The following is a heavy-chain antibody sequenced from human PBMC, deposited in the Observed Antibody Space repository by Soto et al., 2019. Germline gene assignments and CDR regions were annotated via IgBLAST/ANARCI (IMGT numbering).Heavy chain of an antibody. CDR2: IYSGGST. CDR3: ASVDFWSGYYMGY. D-gene: IGHD3-3*01. Sequence: GGSLRLSCAASGFTVSSNYMSWVRQAPGKGLEWVSVIYSGGSTYYADSVKGRFTISRDNSKNTLYLQMNSLRAEDTAVYYCASVDFWSGYYMGYWGQGTLVTVS. CDR1: GFTVSSNY. V-gene: IGHV3-53*01. J-gene: IGHJ4*02.